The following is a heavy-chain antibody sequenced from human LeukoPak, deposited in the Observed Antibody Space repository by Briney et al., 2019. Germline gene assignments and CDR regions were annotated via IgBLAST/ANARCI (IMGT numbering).Heavy chain of an antibody. Sequence: GRSLRLPCAASGFTFSSYAMHWVRQAPGKGLEWVAVISYDGSNKYYADSVKGRFTISRDNSKNTLYLQMNSLRAEDTAVYYCARAMVRGVPLGYFDYWGQGTLVTVSS. J-gene: IGHJ4*02. D-gene: IGHD3-10*01. V-gene: IGHV3-30*04. CDR3: ARAMVRGVPLGYFDY. CDR2: ISYDGSNK. CDR1: GFTFSSYA.